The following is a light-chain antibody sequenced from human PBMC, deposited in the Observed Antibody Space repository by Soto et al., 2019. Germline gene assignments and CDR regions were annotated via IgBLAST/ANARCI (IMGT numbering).Light chain of an antibody. CDR1: QSVSIF. J-gene: IGKJ4*01. CDR2: DAS. CDR3: QQYRSSPPLT. Sequence: EIVLTQSPATLSLSPGERATLSCRASQSVSIFLTWYQQKPGQAPRLLIYDASQRATGIPARFSGSGSGTDFTLTISSLQSEDFAVYYCQQYRSSPPLTFGGGTKVDIK. V-gene: IGKV3-11*01.